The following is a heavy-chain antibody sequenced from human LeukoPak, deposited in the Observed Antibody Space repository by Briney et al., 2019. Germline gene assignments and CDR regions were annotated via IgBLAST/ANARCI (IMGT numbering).Heavy chain of an antibody. CDR1: GFTFSSYS. J-gene: IGHJ3*02. CDR3: ANFSRKERAFDI. Sequence: GGSLRLSCAASGFTFSSYSMNWVRQAPGKGLEWVSYISSSSSTIYYADSVKGRFTISRDNAKNSLYLQMNSLRAEDTAVYYCANFSRKERAFDIWGQGTMVTVSS. V-gene: IGHV3-48*04. CDR2: ISSSSSTI. D-gene: IGHD1-1*01.